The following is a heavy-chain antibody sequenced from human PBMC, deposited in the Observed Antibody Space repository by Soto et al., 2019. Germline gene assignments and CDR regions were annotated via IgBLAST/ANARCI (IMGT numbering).Heavy chain of an antibody. CDR1: GGTFSSYA. CDR3: ASPYTSSWFEYFQH. J-gene: IGHJ1*01. D-gene: IGHD6-13*01. V-gene: IGHV1-69*12. CDR2: IIPIFGTS. Sequence: QVQLVQSGAEVKKPGSSVKVSCKASGGTFSSYAISWVRQAPGQGLEWMGGIIPIFGTSNYAQKFQGRVTITADESTSTFFMELSSLRSVDTAVYYCASPYTSSWFEYFQHWGQGTLVTVSS.